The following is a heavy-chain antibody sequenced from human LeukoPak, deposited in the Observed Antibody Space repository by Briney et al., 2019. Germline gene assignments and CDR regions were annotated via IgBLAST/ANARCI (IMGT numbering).Heavy chain of an antibody. V-gene: IGHV4-34*01. CDR2: INHSGST. J-gene: IGHJ6*03. Sequence: SETLSLTCAVYGGSFSGYYWSWIRQPPGKGLEWNGEINHSGSTNYNPSLKSRVTISVDTSKNQFSLKLSSVTAADTAVYYCARGGIAARSPHYYYYMDVWGKGTTVTVSS. D-gene: IGHD6-6*01. CDR3: ARGGIAARSPHYYYYMDV. CDR1: GGSFSGYY.